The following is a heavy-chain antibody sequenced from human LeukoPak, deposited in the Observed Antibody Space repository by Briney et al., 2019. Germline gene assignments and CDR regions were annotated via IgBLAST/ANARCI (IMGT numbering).Heavy chain of an antibody. V-gene: IGHV3-23*01. D-gene: IGHD2-15*01. Sequence: GGSLSLSCAASGFTFSSYTMSWVRQAPGKGLEWVSGVSGSGGNIHYADSVKGRFTISRDNSKNTLYPQMNSLRAEDTAVYYCAKNLYCGGGSCYPSALGMDVWGQGTTVTVSS. CDR1: GFTFSSYT. CDR2: VSGSGGNI. CDR3: AKNLYCGGGSCYPSALGMDV. J-gene: IGHJ6*02.